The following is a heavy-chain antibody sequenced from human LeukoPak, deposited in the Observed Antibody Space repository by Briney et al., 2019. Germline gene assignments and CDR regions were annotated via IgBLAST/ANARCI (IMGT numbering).Heavy chain of an antibody. CDR1: GFTFSSYA. Sequence: GGSLRLSCAASGFTFSSYAMSWVRQAPGKGLEWVSAISGSGGSTYYADSVKGRFTISRDNSKNTPYLQMNSLRAEDTAVYYCAKDAIGTDSITMIAYDPWGQGTLVTVSS. CDR3: AKDAIGTDSITMIAYDP. D-gene: IGHD3-22*01. CDR2: ISGSGGST. V-gene: IGHV3-23*01. J-gene: IGHJ5*02.